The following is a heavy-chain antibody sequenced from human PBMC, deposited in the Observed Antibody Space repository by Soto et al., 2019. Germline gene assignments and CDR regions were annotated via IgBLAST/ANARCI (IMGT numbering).Heavy chain of an antibody. V-gene: IGHV1-46*01. J-gene: IGHJ5*02. Sequence: ASVKVSCKASGYTFTSYYMHWVRQAPGQGLEWMGIINPSGGSTSYAQKFQGRVTMTRDTSTSTVYMELSSLRSEDTAVYYCARVYSNYAFGNWFDPWGQGTLVTVSS. CDR1: GYTFTSYY. D-gene: IGHD4-4*01. CDR3: ARVYSNYAFGNWFDP. CDR2: INPSGGST.